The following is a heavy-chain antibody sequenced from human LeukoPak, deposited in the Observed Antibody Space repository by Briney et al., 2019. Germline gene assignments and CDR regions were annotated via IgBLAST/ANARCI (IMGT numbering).Heavy chain of an antibody. D-gene: IGHD3-22*01. J-gene: IGHJ4*02. Sequence: SETLSLTCTVSGGSISSSNYYWGWIRQPPGKGLEWIGSIYYSGSTYYNSSLKSRVTISVDTSKNQFSLKLSSVTAADTAVYYCASTLNYYYDSSKDYWGQGTLVTVSS. CDR3: ASTLNYYYDSSKDY. V-gene: IGHV4-39*01. CDR1: GGSISSSNYY. CDR2: IYYSGST.